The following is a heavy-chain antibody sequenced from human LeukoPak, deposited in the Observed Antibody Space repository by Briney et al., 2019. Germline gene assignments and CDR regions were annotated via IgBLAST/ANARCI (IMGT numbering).Heavy chain of an antibody. CDR3: AGAVGSSESNWFDP. CDR2: IYTSGSA. CDR1: GGSISSRSYY. V-gene: IGHV4-61*02. D-gene: IGHD1-26*01. J-gene: IGHJ5*02. Sequence: SQTLSLTCTVSGGSISSRSYYWSWIRQPAGKGLEWIGRIYTSGSANYNPSLKSRVTISLDTSKNQFSLRLSSVTAADTAVYYCAGAVGSSESNWFDPWGQGTLATVSS.